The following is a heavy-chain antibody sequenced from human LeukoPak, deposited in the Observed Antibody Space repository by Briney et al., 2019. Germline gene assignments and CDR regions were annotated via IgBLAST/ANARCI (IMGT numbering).Heavy chain of an antibody. CDR2: IIPIFGTA. D-gene: IGHD3-3*01. V-gene: IGHV1-69*13. Sequence: ASVKVSXKASGGTFSSYAISWVRQAPGQGLEWMGGIIPIFGTANYAQKFQGRVTITADESTSTAYMELSSLRSEDTAVYYCARDLTRRGGYWGQGTLVTVSS. J-gene: IGHJ4*02. CDR3: ARDLTRRGGY. CDR1: GGTFSSYA.